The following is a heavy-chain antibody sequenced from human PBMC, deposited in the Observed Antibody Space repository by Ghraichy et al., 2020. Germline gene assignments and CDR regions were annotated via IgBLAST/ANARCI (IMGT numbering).Heavy chain of an antibody. CDR1: GYSFTSYW. V-gene: IGHV5-51*01. Sequence: KVSCKGSGYSFTSYWIGWVRQMPGKGLEWMGIIYPGDSDTRYSPSFQGQVTISADKSISTAYLQWSSLKASDTAMYYCARLSLEATVVTHYYFDYWGQGTLVTVSS. J-gene: IGHJ4*02. D-gene: IGHD4-23*01. CDR3: ARLSLEATVVTHYYFDY. CDR2: IYPGDSDT.